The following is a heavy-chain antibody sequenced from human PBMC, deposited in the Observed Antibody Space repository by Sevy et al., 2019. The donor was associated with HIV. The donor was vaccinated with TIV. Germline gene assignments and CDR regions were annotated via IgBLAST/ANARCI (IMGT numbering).Heavy chain of an antibody. Sequence: GGSLRLSCAASGFTFSKYSMSCIRQTPGKGLGWVSTFSFGCGKINYADSVKGRFTISRDDSRNTFYLQMNSLRAEDTAIYYCARERCTKPHDYWGQGTLVTVSS. CDR1: GFTFSKYS. CDR2: FSFGCGKI. D-gene: IGHD2-8*01. CDR3: ARERCTKPHDY. V-gene: IGHV3-23*01. J-gene: IGHJ4*02.